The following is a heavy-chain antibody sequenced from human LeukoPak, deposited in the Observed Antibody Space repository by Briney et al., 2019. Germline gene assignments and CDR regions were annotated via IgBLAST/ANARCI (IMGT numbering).Heavy chain of an antibody. J-gene: IGHJ5*02. V-gene: IGHV4-61*02. CDR1: GGSISSGSYY. D-gene: IGHD3-3*01. CDR2: IYTSGST. Sequence: SQTLSLTCTVSGGSISSGSYYWSWIRQPAGKGLEWIGRIYTSGSTNYNPSLKSRVTISVDTSKNQFSLKLSSVTAADTAVYYCAREVTIFGVVITQYNWFDPWGQGTLVTVSS. CDR3: AREVTIFGVVITQYNWFDP.